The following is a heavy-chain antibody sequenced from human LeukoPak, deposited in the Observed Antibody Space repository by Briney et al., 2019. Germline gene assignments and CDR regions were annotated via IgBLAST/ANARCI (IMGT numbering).Heavy chain of an antibody. J-gene: IGHJ5*02. V-gene: IGHV1-46*01. CDR2: INPSGGST. D-gene: IGHD4-23*01. CDR3: ATDLAADYGGNSGDS. Sequence: GASVKVSCKASGYTFTSYYMHWVRQAPGQGLEWMGIINPSGGSTSYAQKFQGRVTMTRDMSTSTVYMELSSLRSEDTAVYYCATDLAADYGGNSGDSWGQGTLVTVSS. CDR1: GYTFTSYY.